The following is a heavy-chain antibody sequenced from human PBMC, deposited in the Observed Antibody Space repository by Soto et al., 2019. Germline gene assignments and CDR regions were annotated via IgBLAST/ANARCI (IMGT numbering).Heavy chain of an antibody. CDR2: ISCSGGST. J-gene: IGHJ4*02. V-gene: IGHV3-23*01. CDR1: GFTFSSCA. Sequence: GGSLRLSFAASGFTFSSCAMSWVRQAPGKGLEWVESISCSGGSTYYADSVKVRFTISIDNSKNTLYLQMNSLRAEDTAVYYCAKGSIRAIVVPIYXWGQVTLFTVSX. CDR3: AKGSIRAIVVPIYX. D-gene: IGHD3-22*01.